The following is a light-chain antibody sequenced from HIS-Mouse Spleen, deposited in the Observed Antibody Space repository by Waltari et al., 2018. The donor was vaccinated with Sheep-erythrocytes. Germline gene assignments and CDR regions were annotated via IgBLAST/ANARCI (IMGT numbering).Light chain of an antibody. Sequence: DIQVTQSPSSLSASVGDRVTITWQASQDINNYLNWYQQKPGKAPKLLIYDASNWETGVPSRSSGSGSGTEFTFTISSLQPEDIATYYCQQYDNLLTFGGGTKVEIK. V-gene: IGKV1-33*01. CDR2: DAS. CDR3: QQYDNLLT. J-gene: IGKJ4*01. CDR1: QDINNY.